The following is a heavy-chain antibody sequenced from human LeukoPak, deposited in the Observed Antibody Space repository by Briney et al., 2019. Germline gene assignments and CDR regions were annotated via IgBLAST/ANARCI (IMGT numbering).Heavy chain of an antibody. CDR2: ISYDGTSK. CDR3: ARSTGSMPLSSFDI. CDR1: GFTFSSYG. D-gene: IGHD1-26*01. J-gene: IGHJ3*02. Sequence: GGSLRLSCAASGFTFSSYGMHWVRQAPGKGLEWVAVISYDGTSKYYADSVKGRFTISRDNSKNTLYLQMNSLRTEDTAVFYCARSTGSMPLSSFDIWGPGTVVIVSS. V-gene: IGHV3-30*03.